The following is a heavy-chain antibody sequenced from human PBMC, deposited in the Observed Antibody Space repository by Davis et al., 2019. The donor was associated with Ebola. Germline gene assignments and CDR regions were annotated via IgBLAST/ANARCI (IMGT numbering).Heavy chain of an antibody. D-gene: IGHD3-3*02. CDR1: GYTFTTYW. CDR3: ARRGGWSGAFLDY. CDR2: IYPGDSDT. Sequence: KVSCKGSGYTFTTYWIGWLRQMPGKGLEWMGIIYPGDSDTRYSPSFQGQVTISADKSISTAYLQWSSLKASDTAMYYCARRGGWSGAFLDYWGQGTLVTVSS. J-gene: IGHJ4*02. V-gene: IGHV5-51*01.